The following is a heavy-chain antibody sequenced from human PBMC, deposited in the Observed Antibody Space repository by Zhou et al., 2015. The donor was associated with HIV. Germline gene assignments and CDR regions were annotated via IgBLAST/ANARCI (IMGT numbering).Heavy chain of an antibody. CDR3: AARPSVYSSGWYTGLDY. CDR2: IIPIFGTA. J-gene: IGHJ4*02. V-gene: IGHV1-69*01. Sequence: QVQLVQSGAEVKKPGSSVKVSCKASGGTFSSYAISWVRQAPGQGLEWMGGIIPIFGTANYAQKFQGRVTITADESTSTAYMELSSLRSEDTAVYYCAARPSVYSSGWYTGLDYWGQGNPGSPSPQ. CDR1: GGTFSSYA. D-gene: IGHD6-19*01.